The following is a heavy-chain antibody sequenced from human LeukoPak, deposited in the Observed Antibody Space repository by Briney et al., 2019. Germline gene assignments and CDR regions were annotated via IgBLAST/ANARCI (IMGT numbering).Heavy chain of an antibody. V-gene: IGHV4-30-4*01. J-gene: IGHJ4*02. CDR2: IYESGST. CDR1: GVSISGGDYY. D-gene: IGHD6-6*01. CDR3: ATTARHCSDY. Sequence: SQTLSLTCNVSGVSISGGDYYWSWIRQPPGKTLEWIAYIYESGSTYYNPSLKSRVIISIDTSKNQFSLRLSSVTAADTAVYYCATTARHCSDYWGQGTLVTVSS.